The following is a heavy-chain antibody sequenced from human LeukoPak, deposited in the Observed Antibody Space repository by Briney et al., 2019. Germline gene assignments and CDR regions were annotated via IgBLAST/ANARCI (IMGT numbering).Heavy chain of an antibody. CDR1: GFTLSTNA. D-gene: IGHD1-26*01. CDR3: AKDVGKWESLHFFDY. CDR2: ISGSGAST. J-gene: IGHJ4*02. V-gene: IGHV3-23*01. Sequence: GGSLRLFCLTSGFTLSTNAISWVRQAPGKGLEWISGISGSGASTYYADSVKGRFTISRDDSRNTLYLQMNSLRGDDTAVYYCAKDVGKWESLHFFDYWGQGTLVTVSS.